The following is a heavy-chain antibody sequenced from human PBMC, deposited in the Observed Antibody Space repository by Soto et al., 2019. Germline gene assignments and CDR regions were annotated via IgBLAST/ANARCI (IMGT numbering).Heavy chain of an antibody. J-gene: IGHJ4*02. Sequence: LCCAACRVSVRISVLHWVRQVPGKGLVWVARIDNDGSGTSYADSVRGRFTISRDNTKNMVFLQMNSMGVDDAAVYYCGSVFEYWGQGTQVTVSS. CDR1: RVSVRISV. CDR3: GSVFEY. V-gene: IGHV3-74*01. CDR2: IDNDGSGT.